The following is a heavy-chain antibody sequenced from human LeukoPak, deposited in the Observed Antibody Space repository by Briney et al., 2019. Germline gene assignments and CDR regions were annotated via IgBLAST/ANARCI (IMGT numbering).Heavy chain of an antibody. Sequence: AGGSLRLSCAAYGFTFSTYWMSWVRQAPGKGLEWVANIKQDGSEKYYVDSVKGRFTISRDNAKNSLYLQMNSLRAEDTAMYYCARDSAGNDYWGQGTLVTVSS. CDR1: GFTFSTYW. J-gene: IGHJ4*02. V-gene: IGHV3-7*01. CDR3: ARDSAGNDY. D-gene: IGHD6-13*01. CDR2: IKQDGSEK.